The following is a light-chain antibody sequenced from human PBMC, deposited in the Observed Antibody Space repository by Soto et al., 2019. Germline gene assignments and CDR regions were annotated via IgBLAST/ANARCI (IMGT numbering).Light chain of an antibody. CDR2: DTS. Sequence: EFVLTQSPCTLSLSPGERATLSCRASQSLANRFIAWYQQKPGQAPRLLIYDTSSRASGSPDRFSGSGSVTDFTLTISKLETEDCAVFYCQQYGTSEIKFGQGTRLE. V-gene: IGKV3-20*01. CDR3: QQYGTSEIK. CDR1: QSLANRF. J-gene: IGKJ5*01.